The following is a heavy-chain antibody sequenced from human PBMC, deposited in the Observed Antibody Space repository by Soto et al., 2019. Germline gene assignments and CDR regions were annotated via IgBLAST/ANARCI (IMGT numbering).Heavy chain of an antibody. J-gene: IGHJ4*02. CDR1: GDTFTSYA. CDR3: ARDLGGWPDY. D-gene: IGHD6-19*01. V-gene: IGHV1-3*01. CDR2: INAGNGNT. Sequence: QVQLVQSGAEVKKPGASVKVSCKASGDTFTSYAIHWVRQAPGQRLEWMGWINAGNGNTKYSQKFQDRVTITRDTSASTAYMELSSLRSEDTAVYYCARDLGGWPDYWGQGTLVTVSS.